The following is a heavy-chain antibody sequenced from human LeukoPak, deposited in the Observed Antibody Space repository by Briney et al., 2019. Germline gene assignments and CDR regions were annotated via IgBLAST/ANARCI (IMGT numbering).Heavy chain of an antibody. D-gene: IGHD5-12*01. J-gene: IGHJ6*03. CDR1: GFTFSSYG. CDR3: AKGGGYEAQYYYYYLDV. CDR2: IRYDGSNK. V-gene: IGHV3-30*02. Sequence: GGSLRLSCAASGFTFSSYGMHWVRQAPGKGLEWVSFIRYDGSNKYYADSVKGRFTISRDNSKNTLYLQMKSLRAEDTAVYYCAKGGGYEAQYYYYYLDVWGKGTTVTISS.